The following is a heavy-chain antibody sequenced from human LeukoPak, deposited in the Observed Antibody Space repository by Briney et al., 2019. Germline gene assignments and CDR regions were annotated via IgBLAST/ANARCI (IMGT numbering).Heavy chain of an antibody. CDR3: ARLGDGHSVNYLDS. J-gene: IGHJ4*02. CDR1: GFTFSFYG. V-gene: IGHV3-48*02. D-gene: IGHD3-16*01. CDR2: ISSGATTV. Sequence: GGSLRLSCAASGFTFSFYGMTWVRQAPGKGLEWVSYISSGATTVYYADSVMGRFTVSRDNANNSLYLQMNSLRDEDTAMFYCARLGDGHSVNYLDSWGQGTLVTVSS.